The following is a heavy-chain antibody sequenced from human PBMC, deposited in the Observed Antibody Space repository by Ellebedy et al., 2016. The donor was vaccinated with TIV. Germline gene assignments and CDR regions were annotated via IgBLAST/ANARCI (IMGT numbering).Heavy chain of an antibody. D-gene: IGHD3-9*01. CDR3: TTDWAPDILTGYPPF. V-gene: IGHV3-15*01. J-gene: IGHJ4*02. CDR2: IKSKTDGGTT. CDR1: GFTFSNAW. Sequence: PGGSLRLSCAASGFTFSNAWMSWVRQAPGKGLEWVGRIKSKTDGGTTDYAAPVKGRFTISRDDSKNTLYLQMNSLKTEDTAVYYCTTDWAPDILTGYPPFWGQGTLVTVSS.